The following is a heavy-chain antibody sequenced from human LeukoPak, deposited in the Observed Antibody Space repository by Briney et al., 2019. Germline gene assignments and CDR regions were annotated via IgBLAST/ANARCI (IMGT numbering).Heavy chain of an antibody. CDR1: GFTFGSYD. Sequence: GWSLRLSCAASGFTFGSYDMHWVRQATGKGLEWVSGIGTAGEIYYPGSVKGRFTISRDNSKNTLYLQMNSLRAEDTAVYYCAKDLIDTFPDYWGQGTLVTVSS. CDR3: AKDLIDTFPDY. D-gene: IGHD2-2*02. V-gene: IGHV3-13*01. J-gene: IGHJ4*02. CDR2: IGTAGEI.